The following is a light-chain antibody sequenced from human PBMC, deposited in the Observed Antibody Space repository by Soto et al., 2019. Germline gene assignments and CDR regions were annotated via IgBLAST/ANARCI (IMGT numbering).Light chain of an antibody. Sequence: EIVMTQFPATLSVSPGERSTLSCRASQSVSSSYLAWYQQKPGQAPRLLIYGASSRATGIPDRFSGSGSGTDFTLTISRLEPEDFAVYYCQQYGSSPMTFGQGTRLEI. CDR1: QSVSSSY. CDR3: QQYGSSPMT. V-gene: IGKV3-20*01. J-gene: IGKJ5*01. CDR2: GAS.